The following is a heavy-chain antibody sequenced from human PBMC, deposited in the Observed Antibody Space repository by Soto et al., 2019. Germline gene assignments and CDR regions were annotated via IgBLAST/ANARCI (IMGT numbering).Heavy chain of an antibody. CDR1: GFSFSTYN. Sequence: GGSLRLSCAASGFSFSTYNMNWVRQAPGRGLEWVSYISSSSSTIYYADSVKGRFTISRDNAKNSLYLQMNSLRDEDTAVYYCARDRDYGSGSYFYYYGMDVWGQGTTVTVSS. D-gene: IGHD3-10*01. V-gene: IGHV3-48*02. CDR3: ARDRDYGSGSYFYYYGMDV. CDR2: ISSSSSTI. J-gene: IGHJ6*02.